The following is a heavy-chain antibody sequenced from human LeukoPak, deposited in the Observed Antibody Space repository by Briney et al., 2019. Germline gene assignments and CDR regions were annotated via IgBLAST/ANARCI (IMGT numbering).Heavy chain of an antibody. D-gene: IGHD5-18*01. Sequence: GGSLRLSCAASGFTFSTHGMNWVRQAPGKGLEWVSAITASGGNTYYADSVKGRFTISRDNSKNTLYLQVNSLRAEDTAVYYCAKGNGYSYGRYYFDYWGQGTLVTVSS. V-gene: IGHV3-23*01. CDR3: AKGNGYSYGRYYFDY. CDR2: ITASGGNT. J-gene: IGHJ4*02. CDR1: GFTFSTHG.